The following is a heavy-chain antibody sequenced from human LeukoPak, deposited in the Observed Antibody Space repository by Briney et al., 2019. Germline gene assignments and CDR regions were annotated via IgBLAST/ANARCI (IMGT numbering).Heavy chain of an antibody. Sequence: GGSLRLSCAASGFTVSSNYMSWVRQAPGKGLEWVSVIYSGGSTYYADSVKGRFTISRDNSKNTLYLQMNSLRAEDTAVYYCAAGTYSSSWPLDCWGQGTLVTVSS. J-gene: IGHJ4*02. CDR3: AAGTYSSSWPLDC. D-gene: IGHD6-13*01. V-gene: IGHV3-53*01. CDR1: GFTVSSNY. CDR2: IYSGGST.